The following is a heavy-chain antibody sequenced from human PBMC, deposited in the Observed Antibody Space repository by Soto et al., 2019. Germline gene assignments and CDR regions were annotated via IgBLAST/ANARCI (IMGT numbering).Heavy chain of an antibody. CDR2: ISSSGSTI. V-gene: IGHV3-11*01. CDR3: ARGDGGGRYDFWSGEYYYYYMDV. D-gene: IGHD3-3*01. J-gene: IGHJ6*03. Sequence: GGSLRLSCAASGFTFSDYYMSWIRQAPGKGLEWVSYISSSGSTIYYADSVKGRFTISRDNAKNSLHLQMNSLRAEDTAVYYCARGDGGGRYDFWSGEYYYYYMDVWGKGTTVTVSS. CDR1: GFTFSDYY.